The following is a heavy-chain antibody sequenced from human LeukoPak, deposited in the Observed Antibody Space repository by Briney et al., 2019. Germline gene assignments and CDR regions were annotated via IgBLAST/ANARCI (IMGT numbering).Heavy chain of an antibody. CDR3: ASFDFWSGYSGSFWFDP. CDR1: GFTFDDYG. CDR2: ISWNGGST. D-gene: IGHD3-3*01. V-gene: IGHV3-20*04. Sequence: GGSLRLSCAASGFTFDDYGMSWVRQAPGKGLEWVSFISWNGGSTGYADSVKGRFTISRDNAKNSLYLQMNSLRAEDTAVYYCASFDFWSGYSGSFWFDPWGQGTLVTVSS. J-gene: IGHJ5*02.